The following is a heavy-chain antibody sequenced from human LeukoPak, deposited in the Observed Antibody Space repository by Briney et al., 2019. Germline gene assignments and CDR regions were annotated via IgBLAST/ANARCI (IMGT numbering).Heavy chain of an antibody. Sequence: VGSLRLSCAASGFTVSSNYMSWDREAPRKGLEWVSVIYSGGSTYYADSVKGRFTISRHNSKNTLYLQMNSLRAEDTAVYYCASLVGATRFDYWGRGTLVTVSS. J-gene: IGHJ4*02. D-gene: IGHD1-26*01. CDR1: GFTVSSNY. CDR3: ASLVGATRFDY. CDR2: IYSGGST. V-gene: IGHV3-53*04.